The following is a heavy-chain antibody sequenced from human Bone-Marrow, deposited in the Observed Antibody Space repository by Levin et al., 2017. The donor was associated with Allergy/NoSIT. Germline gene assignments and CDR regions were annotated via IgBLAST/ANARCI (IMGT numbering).Heavy chain of an antibody. Sequence: SETLSLTCAVSGYSISSGYYWGWIRQPPGKGLEWIGSIYHSGSTYYNPSLKSRVTISVDTSKNQFSLKLSSVTAADTAVYYCARVDCSSTVNYYYYMDVWGKGTTVTVSS. CDR3: ARVDCSSTVNYYYYMDV. V-gene: IGHV4-38-2*01. CDR1: GYSISSGYY. D-gene: IGHD2-2*01. CDR2: IYHSGST. J-gene: IGHJ6*03.